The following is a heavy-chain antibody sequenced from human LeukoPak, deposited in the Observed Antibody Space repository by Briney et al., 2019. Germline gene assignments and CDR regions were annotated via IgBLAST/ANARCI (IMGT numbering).Heavy chain of an antibody. CDR3: ARARSGWEGGCFDH. CDR2: MYDSGSP. CDR1: GGSISGYY. Sequence: SETLSLTCSVSGGSISGYYWSWIRQPLGKALEWIGYMYDSGSPRYNPSLKSRVTISLDTSKKQFSLKLSSVTAADTAVYYCARARSGWEGGCFDHWGQGNLVTVSS. J-gene: IGHJ4*02. V-gene: IGHV4-59*01. D-gene: IGHD6-19*01.